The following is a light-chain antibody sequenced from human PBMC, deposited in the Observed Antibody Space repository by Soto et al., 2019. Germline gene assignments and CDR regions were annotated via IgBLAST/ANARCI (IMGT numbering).Light chain of an antibody. CDR1: QDIKTY. CDR2: GTF. CDR3: QHLNNYPPFT. Sequence: IQLTQSPSSLSASVGDRVSITCRASQDIKTYLAWYQQKQGKAPKLLISGTFTLQSGVPSRFNGSGSGTDFPLTISRLQPEDFATYYCQHLNNYPPFTFGHGTKVDLE. V-gene: IGKV1-9*01. J-gene: IGKJ3*01.